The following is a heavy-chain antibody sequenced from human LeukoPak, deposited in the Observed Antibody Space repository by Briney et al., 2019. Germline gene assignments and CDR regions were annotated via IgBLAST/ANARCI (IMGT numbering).Heavy chain of an antibody. CDR1: GFTFSSYS. Sequence: GGSLRLSCAASGFTFSSYSMNWVRQAPGKGLEWVSSISSSSYIYYADSVKGRFTISRVNAKNSLYLQMNSLRAEDTAVYYCARDPGLAAYYYDSSGYYSPYYFDYWGQGTLVTVSS. V-gene: IGHV3-21*01. D-gene: IGHD3-22*01. CDR2: ISSSSYI. CDR3: ARDPGLAAYYYDSSGYYSPYYFDY. J-gene: IGHJ4*02.